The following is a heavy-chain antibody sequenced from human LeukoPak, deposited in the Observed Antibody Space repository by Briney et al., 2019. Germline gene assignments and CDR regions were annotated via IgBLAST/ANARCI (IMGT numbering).Heavy chain of an antibody. CDR2: ISAYNGNT. J-gene: IGHJ4*02. CDR3: AKALPVAGFDY. CDR1: GYTFTSYG. V-gene: IGHV1-18*04. Sequence: ASVKVSCKASGYTFTSYGISWVRQAPGQGLEWMGWISAYNGNTNYAQKLQGRVTMTTDTSTSTAYMGLRSLRSDDTAVYYCAKALPVAGFDYWGQGTLVTVSS. D-gene: IGHD6-19*01.